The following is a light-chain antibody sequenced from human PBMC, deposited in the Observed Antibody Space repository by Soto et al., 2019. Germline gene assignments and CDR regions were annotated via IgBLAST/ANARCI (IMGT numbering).Light chain of an antibody. CDR2: SNN. J-gene: IGLJ2*01. Sequence: QSVLTQPPSASGTPGQRVTISCSGSSSNIGSNYVYWYQQLPGTAPKVLIYSNNQRPSGVPDRFSGSKSGTSASLAISGLRSEDEADYYCAAWDGSLNGVVFGGGTKLTVL. V-gene: IGLV1-47*02. CDR1: SSNIGSNY. CDR3: AAWDGSLNGVV.